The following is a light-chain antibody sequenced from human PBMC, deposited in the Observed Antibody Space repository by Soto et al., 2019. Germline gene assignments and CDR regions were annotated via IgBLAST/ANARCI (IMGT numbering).Light chain of an antibody. CDR1: ALPKQY. Sequence: SYELTQPPSVSVPPGQTARITCSGDALPKQYAYWYQQKPGQAPVLVIYKDSERPSGIAERFSGSSSGTTVTLTISGLQAEDEADYYCQSSDTSGTYVVFGGGTKLTVL. CDR2: KDS. V-gene: IGLV3-25*03. J-gene: IGLJ2*01. CDR3: QSSDTSGTYVV.